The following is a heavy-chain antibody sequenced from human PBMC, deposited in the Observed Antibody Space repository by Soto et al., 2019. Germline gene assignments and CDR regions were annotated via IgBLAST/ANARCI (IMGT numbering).Heavy chain of an antibody. V-gene: IGHV2-5*02. D-gene: IGHD6-19*01. CDR1: GFSLNSPAVG. CDR2: IYWDDDN. Sequence: QMTLRESGPTLVKPTQTLTLTCSFSGFSLNSPAVGVNWIRQPPGKAPEWLALIYWDDDNHYSPSLKNRLTITKDTSKNQVVLTMINMDPVDTATYYCAHGRGWLPDYWGQGTLVTVSS. J-gene: IGHJ4*02. CDR3: AHGRGWLPDY.